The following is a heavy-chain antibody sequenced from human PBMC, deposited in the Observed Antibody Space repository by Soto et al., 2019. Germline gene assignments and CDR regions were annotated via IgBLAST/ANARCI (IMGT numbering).Heavy chain of an antibody. CDR1: GFTFSSYA. Sequence: EVQLLESGGGLVQPGGSLRLSCAASGFTFSSYAMSWVRQAPGKGLEWVSAISGSGGSTYYADSVKGRFTISRDNSNNTRYLQMNSLRAEDTAVYYCATPRAVAAAKGRGGYFDYWGQGTLVTVSS. V-gene: IGHV3-23*01. J-gene: IGHJ4*02. CDR3: ATPRAVAAAKGRGGYFDY. CDR2: ISGSGGST. D-gene: IGHD6-13*01.